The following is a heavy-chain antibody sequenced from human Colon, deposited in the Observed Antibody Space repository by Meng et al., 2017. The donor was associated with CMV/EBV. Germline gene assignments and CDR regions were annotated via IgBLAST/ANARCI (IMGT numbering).Heavy chain of an antibody. J-gene: IGHJ4*02. CDR3: ARDTRRPAYYFDY. CDR2: LNWNGGST. CDR1: GFTFDDYC. V-gene: IGHV3-20*04. Sequence: GGSLRLSCAASGFTFDDYCMTWVRQVPGEGLEWVAGLNWNGGSTDYADSVKGRFTISRDNARNSLYLQMNSLRVEDTALYYCARDTRRPAYYFDYWGPGTLVTVSS.